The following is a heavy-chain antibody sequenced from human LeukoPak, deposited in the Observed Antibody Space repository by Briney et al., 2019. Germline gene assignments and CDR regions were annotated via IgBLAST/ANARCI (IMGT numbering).Heavy chain of an antibody. J-gene: IGHJ6*02. D-gene: IGHD6-13*01. CDR2: INHSGST. Sequence: SETLSLTCAVYGGSFSGYYWSWIRQPPGKGLEWIGEINHSGSTNYNPSLKSRVTISVDTSKNQFSLKLGSVTAADTAVYYCASTATAKGIAAAGTPARSMDVWGQGTTVTVSS. CDR1: GGSFSGYY. CDR3: ASTATAKGIAAAGTPARSMDV. V-gene: IGHV4-34*01.